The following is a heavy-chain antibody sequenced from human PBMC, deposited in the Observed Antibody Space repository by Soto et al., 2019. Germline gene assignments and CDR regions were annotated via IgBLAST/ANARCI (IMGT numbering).Heavy chain of an antibody. Sequence: ASVKVSCKASGYTFTSYGISWVRQAPGQGLEWMGWISAYNGNTNYAQKLQGRVTMTTDTSTSTAYMELRSLRSDDTAVYYCARDAYGDYHNWFDPWGQGTLVTVSS. J-gene: IGHJ5*02. CDR1: GYTFTSYG. CDR3: ARDAYGDYHNWFDP. CDR2: ISAYNGNT. V-gene: IGHV1-18*01. D-gene: IGHD4-17*01.